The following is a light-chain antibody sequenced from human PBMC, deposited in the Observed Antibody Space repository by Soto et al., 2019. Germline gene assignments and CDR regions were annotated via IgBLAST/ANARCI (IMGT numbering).Light chain of an antibody. V-gene: IGLV2-14*03. CDR1: SSDVGHYDY. CDR2: DVT. J-gene: IGLJ1*01. CDR3: SSYTGTSTQV. Sequence: QSVLTQPASVSGSPGHSITISCTGSSSDVGHYDYVSWFQQHPGRAPTLLIYDVTYRPSGVSNRFSGAKSGSTASLTISGLRTEDEANYYCSSYTGTSTQVFGTGTKVTV.